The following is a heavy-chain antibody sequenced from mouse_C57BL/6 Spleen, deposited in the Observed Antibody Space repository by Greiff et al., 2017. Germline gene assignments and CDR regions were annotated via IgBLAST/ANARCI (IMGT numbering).Heavy chain of an antibody. J-gene: IGHJ1*03. CDR1: GFNINDYY. CDR3: ARCYYCKDWYFDV. CDR2: IGPEDGEN. V-gene: IGHV14-2*01. Sequence: VKLQQSGAELVKPGASVKLSCTASGFNINDYYMHWVKQSTEQGLEWIGRIGPEDGENNYAPKFQGKVTITADTTANTAYLQLISLPSEDTAFYYCARCYYCKDWYFDVWGTGTTVTVSS. D-gene: IGHD1-1*01.